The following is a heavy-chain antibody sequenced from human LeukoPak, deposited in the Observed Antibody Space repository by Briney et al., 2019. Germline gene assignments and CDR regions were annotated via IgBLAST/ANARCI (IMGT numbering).Heavy chain of an antibody. CDR1: GFTFSNHW. CDR2: SDGGGSST. CDR3: AKDGSGYCSSTSCFTYWYFDL. J-gene: IGHJ2*01. D-gene: IGHD2-2*02. Sequence: GGSLRLSCAASGFTFSNHWMHWVRQVPGKGPVWVSRSDGGGSSTSYADSVKGRFSISRDNAKSTLYLQMNSLRVEDTALYYCAKDGSGYCSSTSCFTYWYFDLWGRGTLVTVSS. V-gene: IGHV3-74*01.